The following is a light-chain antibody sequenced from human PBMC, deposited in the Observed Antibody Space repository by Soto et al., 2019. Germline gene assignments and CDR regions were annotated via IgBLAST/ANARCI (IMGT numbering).Light chain of an antibody. CDR1: QSVRSN. CDR3: QQNNNWPWT. Sequence: EIVMTQSPATLSVSPGERATLSCRASQSVRSNLAWYQQKPGQAPRLLIYGASTRATGVPARFSGSGSGTELTLTISSLRYEDFAVYSCQQNNNWPWTFGQGTKVEIK. CDR2: GAS. V-gene: IGKV3-15*01. J-gene: IGKJ1*01.